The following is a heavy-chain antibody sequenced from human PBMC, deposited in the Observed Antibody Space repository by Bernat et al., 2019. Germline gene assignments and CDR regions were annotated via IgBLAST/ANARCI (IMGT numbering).Heavy chain of an antibody. CDR1: GGSISSGDYY. CDR3: ASGETAMAGEYFQH. J-gene: IGHJ1*01. Sequence: QVQLQESGPGLVKPSQTLSLTCTVSGGSISSGDYYWSWIRQPPGKGLEWIGYIYYSGSTYYNPSLKSRVTISVDTSKNKLSLKLSSVTAADTAVYYCASGETAMAGEYFQHWGQGTLVTVSS. D-gene: IGHD5-18*01. CDR2: IYYSGST. V-gene: IGHV4-30-4*01.